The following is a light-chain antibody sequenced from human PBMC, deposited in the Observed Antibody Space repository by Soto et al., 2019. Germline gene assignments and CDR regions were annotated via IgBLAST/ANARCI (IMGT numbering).Light chain of an antibody. CDR1: SSNIGAGYD. CDR3: KSYAGSNTYV. V-gene: IGLV1-40*01. J-gene: IGLJ1*01. CDR2: EVV. Sequence: QSVLTQPPSVSGAPGQRVTISCTGSSSNIGAGYDVHWYQQPPGTAPRLIIYEVVQRPSGVPDRFSGSKSGNTASLTVSGLQAADEADYFCKSYAGSNTYVFGSGTKLTVL.